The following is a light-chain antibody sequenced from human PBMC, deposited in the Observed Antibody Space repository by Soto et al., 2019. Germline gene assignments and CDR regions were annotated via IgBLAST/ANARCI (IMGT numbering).Light chain of an antibody. CDR3: QPYNYRGT. V-gene: IGKV3-15*01. CDR1: QSIRSN. J-gene: IGKJ1*01. Sequence: EIVMTQSPVTPSVCPGEGAGLSSRASQSIRSNLAWYQQKPGQAPXXLIYGASTRAAGIPARFSGIGSGTEFTLAINSMKSEDFAVYYCQPYNYRGTFGQGTKVDIK. CDR2: GAS.